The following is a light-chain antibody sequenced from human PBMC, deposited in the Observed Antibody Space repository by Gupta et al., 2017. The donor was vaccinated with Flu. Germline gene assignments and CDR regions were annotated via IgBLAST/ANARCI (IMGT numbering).Light chain of an antibody. CDR1: SSNTGAGYS. CDR3: QSWYRSRSGVI. V-gene: IGLV1-40*01. Sequence: SVLTQPPSVSGAPGRRVIISCTGSSSNTGAGYSLHWYRQLPGTAPKLVISGDNNRPSGVPDRFSGSRSGSSASLAITGLQAEDEADYFCQSWYRSRSGVIFGGGIKLTVL. J-gene: IGLJ2*01. CDR2: GDN.